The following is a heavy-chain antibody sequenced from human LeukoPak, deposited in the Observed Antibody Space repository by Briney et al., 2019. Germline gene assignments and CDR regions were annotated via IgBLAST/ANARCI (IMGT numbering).Heavy chain of an antibody. Sequence: TGGSLRLSCAASGFTFSSYAMHWVRQAPGKGLEWVAVISYDGSNKYYADSVKGRFTISRDNPKNTLYLQMNSLRAEDTAVYYCARDEDQLLHLDNWGQGTLVTVSS. CDR3: ARDEDQLLHLDN. V-gene: IGHV3-30*04. D-gene: IGHD2-2*01. CDR1: GFTFSSYA. CDR2: ISYDGSNK. J-gene: IGHJ4*02.